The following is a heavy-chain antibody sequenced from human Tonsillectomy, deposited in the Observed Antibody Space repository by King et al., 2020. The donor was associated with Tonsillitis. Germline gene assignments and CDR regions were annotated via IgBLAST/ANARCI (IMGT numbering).Heavy chain of an antibody. D-gene: IGHD1-1*01. Sequence: VQLVESGGGLVQPGRSLRLSCAVSGFTFDDYAMHWVRQAPGKGLEWVSASNWNSGSIGYSDSVKGRFTISRDNAKNSLYLEMRSLRPEDTALYYCAKDFWNDLDYDYGMDVWGQGTTVTVSS. CDR3: AKDFWNDLDYDYGMDV. J-gene: IGHJ6*02. CDR1: GFTFDDYA. V-gene: IGHV3-9*01. CDR2: SNWNSGSI.